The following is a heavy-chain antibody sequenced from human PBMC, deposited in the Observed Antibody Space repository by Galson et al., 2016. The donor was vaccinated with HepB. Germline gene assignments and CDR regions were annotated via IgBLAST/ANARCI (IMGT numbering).Heavy chain of an antibody. CDR1: GASITSTTYY. Sequence: ETLSLTCTVSGASITSTTYYWAWVRQPPGKGLEWIGSMFYRGSTYYSPSFRGRVTIFVGPSDNHCSPSLRSVTTADTAVYFCPRHFQRADFRGPVTPLDPWGQGTLVTFSS. V-gene: IGHV4-39*01. CDR2: MFYRGST. D-gene: IGHD3-10*01. J-gene: IGHJ5*02. CDR3: PRHFQRADFRGPVTPLDP.